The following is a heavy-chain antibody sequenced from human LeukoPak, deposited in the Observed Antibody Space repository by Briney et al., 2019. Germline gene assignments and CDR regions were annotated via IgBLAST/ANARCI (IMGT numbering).Heavy chain of an antibody. CDR3: ARPNCSSTSCYLV. D-gene: IGHD2-2*01. V-gene: IGHV4-39*01. CDR2: IYYSGST. Sequence: SETLSLTCTVSGGSISSSSYYWGWIRQPPGKGLEWIGSIYYSGSTYCNPSLKSRVTISVDTSKNQFSLKLSSVTAADTAVYYCARPNCSSTSCYLVWGQGTMVTVSS. CDR1: GGSISSSSYY. J-gene: IGHJ3*01.